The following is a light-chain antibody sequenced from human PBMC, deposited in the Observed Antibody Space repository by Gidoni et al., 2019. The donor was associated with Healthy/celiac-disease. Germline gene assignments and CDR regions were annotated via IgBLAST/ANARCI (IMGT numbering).Light chain of an antibody. CDR2: AAS. CDR1: QSISSY. J-gene: IGKJ2*01. Sequence: DIQMTQSPSSLSASVGDRVTITCRASQSISSYLNWYQQKPGKAPKLLIYAASRLQSGVPSRFSGSGAGTDFTLTISSLQPEYFATYYCQQSYSTPDTFGQGTKLEIK. CDR3: QQSYSTPDT. V-gene: IGKV1-39*01.